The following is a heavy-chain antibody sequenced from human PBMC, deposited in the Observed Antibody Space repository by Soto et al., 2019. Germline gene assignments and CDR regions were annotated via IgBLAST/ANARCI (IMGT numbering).Heavy chain of an antibody. D-gene: IGHD3-16*01. CDR2: ISGSGGST. CDR3: AKDQDWGEKTAYAFDI. CDR1: GFTFSSYG. J-gene: IGHJ3*02. V-gene: IGHV3-23*01. Sequence: PGGSLRLSCAASGFTFSSYGMHWVRQAPGKGLGWVSAISGSGGSTYYADSVKGRFTISRDNSKNTLYLQMNSLRAEDTAVYYCAKDQDWGEKTAYAFDIWGQGTMVTVSS.